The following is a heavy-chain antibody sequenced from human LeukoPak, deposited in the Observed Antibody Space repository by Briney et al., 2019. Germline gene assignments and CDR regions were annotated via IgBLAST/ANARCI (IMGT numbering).Heavy chain of an antibody. CDR2: INPSGGST. J-gene: IGHJ4*02. CDR1: GYTYTSYY. D-gene: IGHD2-15*01. CDR3: ARSGAEERGFDY. Sequence: ASVKVSGKASGYTYTSYYMPWVRQAPGQGLEWMGIINPSGGSTSYAQKFQGRVTMTRDMSTSTVYMELSSLRSEDTAVYYCARSGAEERGFDYWGQGTLVTVSS. V-gene: IGHV1-46*01.